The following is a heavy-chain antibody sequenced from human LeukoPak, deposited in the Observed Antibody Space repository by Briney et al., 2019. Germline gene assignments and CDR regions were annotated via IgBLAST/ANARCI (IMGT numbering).Heavy chain of an antibody. Sequence: PSETLSFTCTVSGASISSSFWTWIRQSPGKGLEWLAYIYYTGSTNLNPLLKSRLTISVDTSKNQFSLRLSSVTAADTAIYYCARRMTVSATNWFDPWGQGTLVTVSS. CDR3: ARRMTVSATNWFDP. J-gene: IGHJ5*02. V-gene: IGHV4-59*01. CDR2: IYYTGST. CDR1: GASISSSF. D-gene: IGHD5/OR15-5a*01.